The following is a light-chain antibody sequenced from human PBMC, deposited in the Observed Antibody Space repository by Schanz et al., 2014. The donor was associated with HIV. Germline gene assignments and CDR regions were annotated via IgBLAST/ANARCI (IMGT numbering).Light chain of an antibody. V-gene: IGKV3-15*01. CDR2: GAS. CDR1: QTVSNN. J-gene: IGKJ4*01. Sequence: EIVMKQSSGTLSVSPGERATLSCRASQTVSNNLAWYQQKPGQAPRLLIYGASTRVTGIPARFSGSGSGTEFTLTISSLQSEDFALYYCQQRSNWPRSFGGGTKVEIK. CDR3: QQRSNWPRS.